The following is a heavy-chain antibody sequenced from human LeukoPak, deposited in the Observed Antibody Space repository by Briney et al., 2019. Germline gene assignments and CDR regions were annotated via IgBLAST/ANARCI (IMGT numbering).Heavy chain of an antibody. J-gene: IGHJ4*02. CDR3: ARAGTGFSRLLDY. Sequence: GGSLRLSCAASGFTFSSYGMSWVRQAPGRGLEWVSAISGSGGSTYYADSVKGRFTISRDNSKNTLYLQMNSLRAEDTAVYYCARAGTGFSRLLDYWGQGTLVTVSS. D-gene: IGHD1-1*01. CDR2: ISGSGGST. CDR1: GFTFSSYG. V-gene: IGHV3-23*01.